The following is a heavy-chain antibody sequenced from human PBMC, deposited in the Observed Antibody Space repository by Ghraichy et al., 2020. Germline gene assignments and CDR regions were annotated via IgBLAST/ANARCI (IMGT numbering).Heavy chain of an antibody. CDR2: ISVSGDST. V-gene: IGHV3-23*01. CDR3: AKVRCTSGYCPVDY. D-gene: IGHD5-12*01. Sequence: GGSLRLSCAASGFAFSTYGMNWVRQAPGKGLEWVSGISVSGDSTYYGDSVKGRFTISRDNSKNTLYLQMNSLRDEDTAVYYCAKVRCTSGYCPVDYWGQGTLVTVSS. J-gene: IGHJ4*02. CDR1: GFAFSTYG.